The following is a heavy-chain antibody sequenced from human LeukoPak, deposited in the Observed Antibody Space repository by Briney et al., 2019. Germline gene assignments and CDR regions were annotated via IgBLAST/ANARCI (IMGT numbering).Heavy chain of an antibody. Sequence: GGSLRLSCAASGFTFSSYEMNWVRQAPGKGLEWVSYISSSGSTIYYADSVKGRFTISRDNAENSLYLQMNSLRAEDTAVYYCARGVAGGYYFDYWGQGTLVTVSS. V-gene: IGHV3-48*03. CDR3: ARGVAGGYYFDY. J-gene: IGHJ4*02. CDR2: ISSSGSTI. D-gene: IGHD6-19*01. CDR1: GFTFSSYE.